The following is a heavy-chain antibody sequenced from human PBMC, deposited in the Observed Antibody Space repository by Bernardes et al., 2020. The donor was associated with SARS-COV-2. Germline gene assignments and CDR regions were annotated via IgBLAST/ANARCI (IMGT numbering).Heavy chain of an antibody. V-gene: IGHV3-23*01. CDR3: AKRFGVDKENWFDP. Sequence: GGSLRLSCTASGFTYTTNAMTWVRQAPGKGLEWVSTISGSGRITDYADSVKGRFTISRDKSNNTLYLQMNSLRVEDTALYYCAKRFGVDKENWFDPWGQGTLVTVSS. CDR1: GFTYTTNA. D-gene: IGHD3-10*01. J-gene: IGHJ5*02. CDR2: ISGSGRIT.